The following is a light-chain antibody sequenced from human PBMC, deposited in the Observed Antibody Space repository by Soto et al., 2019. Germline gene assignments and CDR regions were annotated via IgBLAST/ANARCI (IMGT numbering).Light chain of an antibody. J-gene: IGLJ2*01. Sequence: QLVLTQPPSVSGAPGQRVTISCTGSSSNIGAGYDVHWYQQIPGTAPKLLIYGNDNRPSGVPDRSSGSKSGTSASLAITGLQAEDEADYYCQSYDRSLRVVFGGGTKLTVL. CDR2: GND. V-gene: IGLV1-40*01. CDR1: SSNIGAGYD. CDR3: QSYDRSLRVV.